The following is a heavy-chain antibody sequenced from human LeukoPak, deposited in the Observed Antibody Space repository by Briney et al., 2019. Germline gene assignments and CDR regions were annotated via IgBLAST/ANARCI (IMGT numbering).Heavy chain of an antibody. CDR2: TYYRSTWYN. D-gene: IGHD2-21*02. V-gene: IGHV6-1*01. CDR1: GNSVSSNTAA. Sequence: SQILSLTCAISGNSVSSNTAAWHWIRQSPSRGLEWLGRTYYRSTWYNDYAVSVKSRITITPDTSKNQFSLQLNSVTPEDTAVYFCARGAHRSDWHWGQGALVTVSS. CDR3: ARGAHRSDWH. J-gene: IGHJ4*02.